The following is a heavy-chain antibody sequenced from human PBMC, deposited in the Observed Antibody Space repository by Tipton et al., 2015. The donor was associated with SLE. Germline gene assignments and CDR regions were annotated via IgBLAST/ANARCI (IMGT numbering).Heavy chain of an antibody. CDR3: ARGRFDY. CDR2: IYYSGST. V-gene: IGHV4-30-2*01. CDR1: GGSISSGGYS. J-gene: IGHJ4*02. Sequence: TLSLTCAVSGGSISSGGYSWSWIRQPPGKGLEWIGYIYYSGSTNYNPSLKSRVTISVDTSKNQFSLKLSSVTAADTAVYYCARGRFDYWGQGTLVTVSS.